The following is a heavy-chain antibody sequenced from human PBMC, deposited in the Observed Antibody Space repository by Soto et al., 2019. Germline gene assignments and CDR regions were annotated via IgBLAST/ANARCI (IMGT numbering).Heavy chain of an antibody. Sequence: QVQLVQSGAEVKKPGASVKVSCKASGYTFTSYDINWVRQATGQGLEWMGWMNPNSGNTGYAQKFQGRVTMTRNTSIRTAYMELSSLRSEATAVYYCARAPGIAVAGNQFCAFAIWCQGTMVTVSS. CDR3: ARAPGIAVAGNQFCAFAI. CDR2: MNPNSGNT. J-gene: IGHJ3*02. V-gene: IGHV1-8*01. CDR1: GYTFTSYD. D-gene: IGHD6-19*01.